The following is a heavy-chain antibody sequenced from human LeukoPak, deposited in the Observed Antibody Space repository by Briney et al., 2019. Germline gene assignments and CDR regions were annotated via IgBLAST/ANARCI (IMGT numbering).Heavy chain of an antibody. CDR3: ARGPRGYFASGSSDP. V-gene: IGHV3-64*01. CDR1: GFTFSSYA. J-gene: IGHJ5*02. D-gene: IGHD3-9*01. Sequence: PGGSLRLSCAASGFTFSSYAMNWVRQAPGKGLEYVSAISSNGGSTYYANSVKGRFTISRDNSKNTLYLQMGSLRAEDMAVYYCARGPRGYFASGSSDPWGQGTLVTVSS. CDR2: ISSNGGST.